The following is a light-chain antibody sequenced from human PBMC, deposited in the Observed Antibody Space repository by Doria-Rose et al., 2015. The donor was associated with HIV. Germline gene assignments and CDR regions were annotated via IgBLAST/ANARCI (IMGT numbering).Light chain of an antibody. CDR2: GNN. J-gene: IGLJ3*02. CDR3: QSFDNTLSGFWV. CDR1: SSNIGAGYD. Sequence: QSVLTQPPSVSGAPGQRVTISCTGSSSNIGAGYDVHWYQRVPGTAPKLLIYGNNNRPSGVPDRFSGSKSGTSASLAITGLQAEDEAEYYCQSFDNTLSGFWVFGGGAKLTVV. V-gene: IGLV1-40*01.